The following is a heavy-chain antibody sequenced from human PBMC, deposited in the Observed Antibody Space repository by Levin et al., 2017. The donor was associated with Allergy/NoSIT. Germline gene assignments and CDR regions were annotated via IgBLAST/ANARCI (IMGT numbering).Heavy chain of an antibody. CDR2: INPSGGST. CDR1: GYTFTSYY. Sequence: ASVKVSCKASGYTFTSYYMHWVRQAPGQGLEWMGIINPSGGSTSYAQKFQGRVTMTRDTSTSTVYMELSSLRSEDTAVYYCARDLGTAMVDYYNYYMDGWGKGTTVTVSS. J-gene: IGHJ6*03. D-gene: IGHD5-18*01. V-gene: IGHV1-46*01. CDR3: ARDLGTAMVDYYNYYMDG.